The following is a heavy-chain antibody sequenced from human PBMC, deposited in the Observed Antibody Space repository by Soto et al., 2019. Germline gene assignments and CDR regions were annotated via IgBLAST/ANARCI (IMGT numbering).Heavy chain of an antibody. J-gene: IGHJ3*02. D-gene: IGHD2-15*01. Sequence: EVQLLESGGGLVQPGGSLRLSCAASGFTFSSYAMSWVRQAPGKGLEWVSAISGSGGSTYYADSVKGRFTISRDNSKNTLYLHMNSLRAEDTAVYYCAKDQHGVVVAATGSDAFDIWGQGTMVTVSS. CDR1: GFTFSSYA. V-gene: IGHV3-23*01. CDR3: AKDQHGVVVAATGSDAFDI. CDR2: ISGSGGST.